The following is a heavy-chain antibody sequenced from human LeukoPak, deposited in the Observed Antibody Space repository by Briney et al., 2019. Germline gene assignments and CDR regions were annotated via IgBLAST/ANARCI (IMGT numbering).Heavy chain of an antibody. CDR1: GFTFSSYS. J-gene: IGHJ4*02. D-gene: IGHD3-16*01. CDR3: ARDPLGAPYYFDY. V-gene: IGHV3-21*01. Sequence: GGSLRLSCAASGFTFSSYSMNWVRQAPGKRLEWVSSISSSSSYIYYADSVKGRFTISRDNAKNSLYLQMNSLRAEDTAVYYCARDPLGAPYYFDYWGQGTLVTVSS. CDR2: ISSSSSYI.